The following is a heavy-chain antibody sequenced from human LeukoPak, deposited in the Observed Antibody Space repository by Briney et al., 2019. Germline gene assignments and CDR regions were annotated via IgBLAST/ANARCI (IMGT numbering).Heavy chain of an antibody. J-gene: IGHJ4*02. D-gene: IGHD2-15*01. V-gene: IGHV1-3*01. Sequence: ASVKVSCKASGYTFTSYAMHWVRQAPGQRLEWMGWINAGNGNTKYSQKFQGRVTITRDTSASTAYMELSSLRSEDTAVYYCARGRSRALLLLYYFDYWGQGTLVTVSS. CDR3: ARGRSRALLLLYYFDY. CDR2: INAGNGNT. CDR1: GYTFTSYA.